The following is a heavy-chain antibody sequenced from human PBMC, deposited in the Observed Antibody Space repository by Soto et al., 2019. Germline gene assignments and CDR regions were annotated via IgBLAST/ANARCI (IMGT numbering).Heavy chain of an antibody. CDR1: GFTFSSYS. CDR3: ASLIAVAAPRKDADDAFDI. D-gene: IGHD6-19*01. CDR2: ISSSSSTI. Sequence: EVQLVESGGGLVQPGGSLRLSCAASGFTFSSYSMNWVRQARGKGLEWVSYISSSSSTIYYADSVKGRFTISRDNAKNSLYLQMNSLRAEDTAVYYCASLIAVAAPRKDADDAFDIWGQGTMVTVSS. V-gene: IGHV3-48*01. J-gene: IGHJ3*02.